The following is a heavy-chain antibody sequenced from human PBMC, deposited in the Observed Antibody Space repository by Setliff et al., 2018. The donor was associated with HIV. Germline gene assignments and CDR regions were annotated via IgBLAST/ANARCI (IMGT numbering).Heavy chain of an antibody. V-gene: IGHV4-61*02. D-gene: IGHD3-22*01. CDR3: AREGGLDYYDSSGHYSY. CDR2: IHTSGNT. Sequence: PSETLSLTCTVSGGSISSGSYYWSWIRQPAGKGLEWIGRIHTSGNTNYNPSLKSPVTISVDPSKNQFSLKLSSVTAADTAVYYCAREGGLDYYDSSGHYSYWGQGTLVTVSS. J-gene: IGHJ4*02. CDR1: GGSISSGSYY.